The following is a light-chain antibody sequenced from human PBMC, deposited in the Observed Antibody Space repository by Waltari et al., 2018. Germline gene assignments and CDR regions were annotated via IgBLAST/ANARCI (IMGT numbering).Light chain of an antibody. Sequence: EIVLTQSPATLSLSPGERANLYCRASQSVSSYLAWYQQKPGQAPRLLIYDASNRATGIPARFSGSGSGTDFTLTISSLEPEDFAVYYCQQRSNWPPVTFGPGTKVDIK. CDR3: QQRSNWPPVT. CDR1: QSVSSY. J-gene: IGKJ3*01. V-gene: IGKV3-11*01. CDR2: DAS.